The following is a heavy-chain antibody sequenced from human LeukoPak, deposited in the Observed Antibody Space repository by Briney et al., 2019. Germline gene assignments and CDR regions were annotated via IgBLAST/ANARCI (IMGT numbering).Heavy chain of an antibody. J-gene: IGHJ4*02. Sequence: GGSLRLSFAASGFTFSSYGMHWVRQAPGKGLEWVAFIRYDGSNKYYADFVKGRFTISRDNSENALYLQMNSLRVEDTAVYYCARYLTGWSSGFDIWGQGILVTVSS. V-gene: IGHV3-30*02. CDR2: IRYDGSNK. CDR1: GFTFSSYG. CDR3: ARYLTGWSSGFDI. D-gene: IGHD6-19*01.